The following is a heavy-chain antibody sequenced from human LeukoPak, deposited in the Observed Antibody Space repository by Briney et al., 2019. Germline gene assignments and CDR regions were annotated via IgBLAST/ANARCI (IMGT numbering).Heavy chain of an antibody. V-gene: IGHV4-38-2*02. D-gene: IGHD3-22*01. J-gene: IGHJ5*02. Sequence: SETLSLTCTVSGGSISSYYWGWIRQPPGKGLEWIGSIYHSGSTYYNPSLKSRVTISVDTSKNQFSLKLSSVTAADTAVYYCAREGRYYYDSSGYSSWFDPWGQGTLVTVSS. CDR2: IYHSGST. CDR1: GGSISSYY. CDR3: AREGRYYYDSSGYSSWFDP.